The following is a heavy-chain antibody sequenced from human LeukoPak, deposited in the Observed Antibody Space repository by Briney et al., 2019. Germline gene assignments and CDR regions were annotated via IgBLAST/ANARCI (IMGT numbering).Heavy chain of an antibody. CDR1: GGSISSYS. CDR3: ASEPRYGDYVY. D-gene: IGHD4-17*01. J-gene: IGHJ4*02. CDR2: IYHSGST. V-gene: IGHV4-30-2*01. Sequence: SETLSLTCTVSGGSISSYSWSWIRQPPGKGLEWIGYIYHSGSTYYNPSLKSRVTISVDRSKNQFSLKLSSVTAADTAVYYCASEPRYGDYVYWGQGTLVTVSS.